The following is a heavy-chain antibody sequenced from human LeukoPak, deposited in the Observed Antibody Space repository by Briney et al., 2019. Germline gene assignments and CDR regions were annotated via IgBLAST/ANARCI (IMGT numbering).Heavy chain of an antibody. CDR1: GFAFSTYS. D-gene: IGHD3-10*01. CDR3: ARGYGSGD. V-gene: IGHV3-48*01. CDR2: ISSSSRTI. Sequence: GGSLRLSCAPSGFAFSTYSMNWVRQAPGKGLEWVSYISSSSRTIYYADSVKGRFTISRDNAKNSLYLQMNSLRAEDTAVYYCARGYGSGDWGQGTLSPSPQ. J-gene: IGHJ4*02.